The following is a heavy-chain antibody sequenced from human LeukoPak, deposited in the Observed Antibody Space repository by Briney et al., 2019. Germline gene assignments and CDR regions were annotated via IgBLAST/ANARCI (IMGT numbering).Heavy chain of an antibody. V-gene: IGHV4-59*01. CDR1: GGSISSYY. CDR3: ARGSPSYTGSSWYYYYYMDV. CDR2: IYYSGST. Sequence: SETLSLTCTVSGGSISSYYWSWIRQPPGKGLEWIGYIYYSGSTNYNPSLRSRVTISVDTSKNQFSMKLSSVTAADTAVYYCARGSPSYTGSSWYYYYYMDVWGKGTTVTISS. J-gene: IGHJ6*03. D-gene: IGHD1-26*01.